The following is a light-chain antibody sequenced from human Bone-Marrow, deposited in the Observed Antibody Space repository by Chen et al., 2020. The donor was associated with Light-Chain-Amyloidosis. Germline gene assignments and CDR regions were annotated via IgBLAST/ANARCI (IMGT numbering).Light chain of an antibody. CDR3: QQYGTSPLT. J-gene: IGKJ4*01. CDR2: GSS. CDR1: QTISSNY. Sequence: ELVLTQSPGTLSLSPGEGANLSCRASQTISSNYLTWYQQKFGQAPRLLIYGSSSRATGLPDRFTGSGSGTDFTLTINRLEPEDFAMYYCQQYGTSPLTFGGGTKVEIK. V-gene: IGKV3-20*01.